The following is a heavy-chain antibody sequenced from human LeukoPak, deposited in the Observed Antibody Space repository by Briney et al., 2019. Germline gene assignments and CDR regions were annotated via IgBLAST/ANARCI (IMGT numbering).Heavy chain of an antibody. CDR3: ARRIAAAHLIDY. V-gene: IGHV4-34*01. CDR2: INHSGST. D-gene: IGHD6-13*01. CDR1: GGSFSGYY. J-gene: IGHJ4*02. Sequence: PSETLSLTCAVYGGSFSGYYWSWIRQPPGKGLEWIGEINHSGSTNYNPSLKSRVTISVDTSKNQFSLKLSSVTAADTAVYYCARRIAAAHLIDYWGQGTLVTVSS.